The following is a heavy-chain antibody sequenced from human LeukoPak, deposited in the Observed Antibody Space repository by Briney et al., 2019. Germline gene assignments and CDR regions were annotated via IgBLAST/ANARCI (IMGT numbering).Heavy chain of an antibody. Sequence: ASVKVSCKASGYTFTGYYMHWVRQAPGQGLEWMGIINPSGGSTSYAQKFQGRVTMTRDMSTSTVYMELSSLRSEDTAVYYCARRRIVVVPAATPTVTTLYYYYMDVWGKGTTVTVSS. CDR2: INPSGGST. CDR1: GYTFTGYY. J-gene: IGHJ6*03. D-gene: IGHD2-2*01. V-gene: IGHV1-46*01. CDR3: ARRRIVVVPAATPTVTTLYYYYMDV.